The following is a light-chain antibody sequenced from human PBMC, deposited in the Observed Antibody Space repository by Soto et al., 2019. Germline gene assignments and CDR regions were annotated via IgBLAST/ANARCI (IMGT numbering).Light chain of an antibody. CDR2: DAS. CDR3: QQYNNWPPLT. CDR1: QFIGSN. Sequence: MTQSPATLSVSPGERATLSCRACQFIGSNLAWYQQKPGEAPRLLMYDASSRATGIPARFSGSGSGTEFALTISSLQSEDFAIYYCQQYNNWPPLTFGGGTKVEIK. J-gene: IGKJ4*01. V-gene: IGKV3-15*01.